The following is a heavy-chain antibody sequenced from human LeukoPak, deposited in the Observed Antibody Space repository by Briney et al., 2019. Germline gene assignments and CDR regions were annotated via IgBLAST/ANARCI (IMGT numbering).Heavy chain of an antibody. CDR2: IYYSGST. CDR3: ASPAYYYDSSGYPYYFDY. Sequence: PSETLSLTCTVSGYSISSGYYWGWIRQPPGKGLEWIGSIYYSGSTYYNPSLKSRVTISVDTSKNQFSLKLSSVTAADTAVYYCASPAYYYDSSGYPYYFDYWGQATLVTVSS. D-gene: IGHD3-22*01. CDR1: GYSISSGYY. V-gene: IGHV4-38-2*02. J-gene: IGHJ4*02.